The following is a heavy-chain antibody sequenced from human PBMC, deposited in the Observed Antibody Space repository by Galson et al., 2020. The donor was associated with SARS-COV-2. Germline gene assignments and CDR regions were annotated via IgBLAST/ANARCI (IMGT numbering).Heavy chain of an antibody. D-gene: IGHD3-16*01. V-gene: IGHV1-3*01. CDR3: AIGKPGIMADFFDY. CDR1: GYTFTSYA. CDR2: IHPVNGNT. Sequence: ASVKVSCKASGYTFTSYAIHWVRLAPGQRLEWMGWIHPVNGNTKHSQKFQDRVTITRDTSASTVYMELSSLRSEDTAIYYCAIGKPGIMADFFDYWGQGTLVTVSS. J-gene: IGHJ4*02.